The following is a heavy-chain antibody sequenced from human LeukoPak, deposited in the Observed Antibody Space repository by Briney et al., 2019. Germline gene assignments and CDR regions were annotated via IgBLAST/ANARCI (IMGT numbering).Heavy chain of an antibody. Sequence: PGGSLRLSCAASGFTFSSYSMNWVRQAPGKGLEWVSSISSSSSYIYYADSVKGRFYISRDNAKNSLYLQMNSLRAEDTAVYYCARDYDILTGYYRPLDYWGQGTLVTVCS. CDR3: ARDYDILTGYYRPLDY. J-gene: IGHJ4*02. CDR2: ISSSSSYI. V-gene: IGHV3-21*01. D-gene: IGHD3-9*01. CDR1: GFTFSSYS.